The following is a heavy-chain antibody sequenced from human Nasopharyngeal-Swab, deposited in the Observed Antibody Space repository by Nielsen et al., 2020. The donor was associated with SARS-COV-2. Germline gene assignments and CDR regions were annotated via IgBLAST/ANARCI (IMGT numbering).Heavy chain of an antibody. V-gene: IGHV3-33*01. D-gene: IGHD3-16*01. J-gene: IGHJ3*02. CDR3: ARDFRQWGARRAFDI. Sequence: GESLKISCAASGFTFSSYGMHWVRQAPGKGLEWVAVIWYDGSNKYYADSVKGRFTISRDNSKNTLCLQMNSLRAEDTAVCYCARDFRQWGARRAFDIWGQGTMVTVSS. CDR1: GFTFSSYG. CDR2: IWYDGSNK.